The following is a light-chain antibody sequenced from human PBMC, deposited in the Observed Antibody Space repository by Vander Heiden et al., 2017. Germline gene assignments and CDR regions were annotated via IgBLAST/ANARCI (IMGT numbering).Light chain of an antibody. CDR1: QDISNY. V-gene: IGKV1-33*01. CDR3: QQHDNLPIT. CDR2: GAF. Sequence: IPFTQSPSSLSSSFSHTLSIPFQASQDISNYLNWYQQTPGKAPKLLIYGAFNLETGVPSRFSGSGSGTDFSFTISSLQPEDIATYFCQQHDNLPITFGPGTKV. J-gene: IGKJ3*01.